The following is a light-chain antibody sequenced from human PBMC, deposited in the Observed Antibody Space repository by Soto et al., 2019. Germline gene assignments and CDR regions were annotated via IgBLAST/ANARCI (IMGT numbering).Light chain of an antibody. Sequence: EIVMTQSPATLSVSPGERATLSCRASQSVASDCLAWYRQRPGQAPRVLIYGTSSRATGIPDRFSGSGSGTDFTLTISRLEPEDFAVYYCQQYTTSSWTFGQGTKVDIK. V-gene: IGKV3-20*01. CDR1: QSVASDC. CDR2: GTS. J-gene: IGKJ1*01. CDR3: QQYTTSSWT.